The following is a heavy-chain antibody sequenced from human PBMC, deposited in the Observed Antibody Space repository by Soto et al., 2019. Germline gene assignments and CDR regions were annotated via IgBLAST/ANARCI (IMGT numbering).Heavy chain of an antibody. J-gene: IGHJ6*02. CDR1: GGSMSSYY. CDR2: IYTSGST. D-gene: IGHD3-10*01. V-gene: IGHV4-4*07. CDR3: ARDGAMVRGVIIYYYYYGMDA. Sequence: PXETLSLTCAVSGGSMSSYYWSWIRQPAGKGLDWIGRIYTSGSTNYNPSLKSRVTMSVDTSKNQFSLKLSSVTAADTAVYYCARDGAMVRGVIIYYYYYGMDAWRQGTTATVSS.